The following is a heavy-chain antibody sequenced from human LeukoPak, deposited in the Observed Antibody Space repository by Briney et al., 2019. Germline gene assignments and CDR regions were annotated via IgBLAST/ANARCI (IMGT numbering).Heavy chain of an antibody. J-gene: IGHJ5*02. Sequence: SETLSLTCTVSGGSISSHYWSWIRQPPGKGLEWIGYIYYSGSTNYNPSLKSRVTISVDTSKNQFSLKLSSVTAADTAVYYCARYEYSSSSRGFDPWGQRTLVTVSS. D-gene: IGHD6-6*01. V-gene: IGHV4-59*11. CDR3: ARYEYSSSSRGFDP. CDR2: IYYSGST. CDR1: GGSISSHY.